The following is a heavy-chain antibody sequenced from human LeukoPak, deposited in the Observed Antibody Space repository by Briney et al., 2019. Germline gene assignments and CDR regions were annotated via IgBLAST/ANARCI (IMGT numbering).Heavy chain of an antibody. CDR1: GFTFSSYG. CDR3: ARVWAGIGAFDI. J-gene: IGHJ3*02. V-gene: IGHV3-30*03. CDR2: ISYDGSNK. D-gene: IGHD3-10*01. Sequence: GGSLRLSCATSGFTFSSYGMHWVRQAPGKGLEWVAVISYDGSNKYYADSVKGRFTISRDNSKNTLYLQMNSLRAEDTAVYYCARVWAGIGAFDIWGQGTMVTVSS.